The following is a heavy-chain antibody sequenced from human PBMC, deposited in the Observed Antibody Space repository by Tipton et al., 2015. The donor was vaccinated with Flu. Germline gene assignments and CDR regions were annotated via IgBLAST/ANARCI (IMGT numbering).Heavy chain of an antibody. Sequence: LSLTCAASGLTFDDYGISWVRQAPGKGLEWVSGINWNGGSTGYADSVKGRFTISRDNAKNSLYLQMNSLRAEDTALYYCARDLNWAGEFDYWGQGTLVTVSS. D-gene: IGHD7-27*01. CDR1: GLTFDDYG. CDR2: INWNGGST. CDR3: ARDLNWAGEFDY. J-gene: IGHJ4*02. V-gene: IGHV3-20*04.